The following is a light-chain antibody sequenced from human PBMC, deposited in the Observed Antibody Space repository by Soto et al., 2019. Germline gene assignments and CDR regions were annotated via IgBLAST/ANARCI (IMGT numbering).Light chain of an antibody. J-gene: IGKJ1*01. CDR3: QQRSNWPVT. V-gene: IGKV3-11*01. Sequence: EIVLTQSPATLSLSPGEGATLSCRASQSVSSFLAWYQQKPGQAPRLLIYDASNRATGIPARFSGSGSGTDFTLIISSLEPEDFAVYSCQQRSNWPVTFGLGTKV. CDR1: QSVSSF. CDR2: DAS.